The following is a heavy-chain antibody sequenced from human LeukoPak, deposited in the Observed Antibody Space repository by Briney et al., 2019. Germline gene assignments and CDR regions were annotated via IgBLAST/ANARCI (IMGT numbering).Heavy chain of an antibody. Sequence: GGSLRLSCAASGFTFSDYAMHWVRQAPGKGLECVAVLSHDGSDKYYADSVKGRVTIARDNSKNTLYLHMSSLRGDDTAVYYCAKRACGADCHADYLGQGTLVTVSS. D-gene: IGHD2-21*02. CDR3: AKRACGADCHADY. V-gene: IGHV3-30*04. CDR2: LSHDGSDK. J-gene: IGHJ4*02. CDR1: GFTFSDYA.